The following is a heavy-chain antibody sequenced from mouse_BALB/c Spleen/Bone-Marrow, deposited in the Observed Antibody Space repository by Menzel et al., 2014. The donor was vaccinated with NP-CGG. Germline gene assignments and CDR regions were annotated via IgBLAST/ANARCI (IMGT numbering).Heavy chain of an antibody. CDR1: GYAFTSYW. CDR2: IYPGSGST. V-gene: IGHV1S22*01. J-gene: IGHJ2*01. CDR3: TREGWLRYFDY. Sequence: LQQSGSELVRPGASVKLSCKASGYAFTSYWMHWVKQRHGQGLEWIGNIYPGSGSTNYGEKFKSKGTLTVDTSSSTAYMHLSSLTSEDSAVYYCTREGWLRYFDYWGQGTTLTVSS. D-gene: IGHD2-2*01.